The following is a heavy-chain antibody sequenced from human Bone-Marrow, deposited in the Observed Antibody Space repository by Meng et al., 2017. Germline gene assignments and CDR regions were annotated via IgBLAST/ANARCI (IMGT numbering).Heavy chain of an antibody. V-gene: IGHV3-13*01. CDR3: AKGGVAQGRGY. J-gene: IGHJ4*02. CDR2: IGTAGDT. D-gene: IGHD3-10*01. CDR1: GFTFSSYD. Sequence: GGSLRLSCAASGFTFSSYDMHWVRQATGKGLEWVSAIGTAGDTYYADSVKGRFTISRDNSQNTVHLQMNSLTAEDTALYYCAKGGVAQGRGYWGQGTLVTVSS.